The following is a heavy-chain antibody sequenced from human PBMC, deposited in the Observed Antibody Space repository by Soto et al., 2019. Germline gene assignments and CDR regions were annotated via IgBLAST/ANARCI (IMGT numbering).Heavy chain of an antibody. CDR2: IIPSFGTA. D-gene: IGHD6-13*01. CDR1: GGTFSSYA. J-gene: IGHJ5*02. Sequence: QVQLVQSGAEVKKPGSSVKVSCKASGGTFSSYAISWVRQAPGQGLEWMGGIIPSFGTANYAQKFQCRVTITADESTSTAYMELSSLRSEDTAVYYCARDTIWQQLADNWFDPWGQGTLVTVSS. V-gene: IGHV1-69*01. CDR3: ARDTIWQQLADNWFDP.